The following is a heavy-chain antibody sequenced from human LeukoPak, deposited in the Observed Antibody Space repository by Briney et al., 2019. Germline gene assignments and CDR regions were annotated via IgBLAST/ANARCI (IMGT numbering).Heavy chain of an antibody. D-gene: IGHD1-26*01. CDR2: IKEDGSEK. CDR3: AKYGPQDSGSSHFDY. CDR1: GFTFSYYW. Sequence: GGSLRLSCAASGFTFSYYWMSWVRQAPGKGLEWVANIKEDGSEKYYVDSVKGRFTISRDNSKSTLCLQMNSLRAEDTAIYYCAKYGPQDSGSSHFDYWGQGALVTVSS. J-gene: IGHJ4*02. V-gene: IGHV3-7*03.